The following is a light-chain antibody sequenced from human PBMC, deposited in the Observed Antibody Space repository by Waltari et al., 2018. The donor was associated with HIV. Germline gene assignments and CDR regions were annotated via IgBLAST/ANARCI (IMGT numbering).Light chain of an antibody. CDR2: SNS. J-gene: IGLJ2*01. CDR3: AAWDDSLNAV. Sequence: QSVLTQPPPASGTPGQRVTISCSGSNSNIATNTVNWYQQLPGTAPKLLIYSNSRRPSGVPDRFSGSKSGTSASLAISGLQSEDEADYYCAAWDDSLNAVFGGGTKLTVL. CDR1: NSNIATNT. V-gene: IGLV1-44*01.